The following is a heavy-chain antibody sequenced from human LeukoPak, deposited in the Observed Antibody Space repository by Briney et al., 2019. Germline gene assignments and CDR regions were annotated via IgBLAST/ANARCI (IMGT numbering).Heavy chain of an antibody. CDR2: IYHDGST. CDR1: GGSISSYY. CDR3: ARASAYNLGSYYNPGFDY. J-gene: IGHJ4*02. D-gene: IGHD3-10*01. Sequence: SETLSLTCTVPGGSISSYYWDWIRQPPGKGLEWIGYIYHDGSTNYNPSLKSRATMSVDTSKNQFSLKLSSVTAADTAVYYCARASAYNLGSYYNPGFDYWGQGTLVTVSS. V-gene: IGHV4-59*01.